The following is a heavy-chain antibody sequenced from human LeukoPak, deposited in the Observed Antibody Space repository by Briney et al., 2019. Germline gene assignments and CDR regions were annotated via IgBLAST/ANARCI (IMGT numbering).Heavy chain of an antibody. D-gene: IGHD6-19*01. CDR3: ARGISSGWYGAFDI. CDR1: GGSISSYY. CDR2: IYTSGST. V-gene: IGHV4-4*07. Sequence: SETLSLTFTVSGGSISSYYWSWIRQPAGKGLEWIGRIYTSGSTNYNPSLKSRVTMSVDTSKNQFSLKLSSVTAADTAVYYCARGISSGWYGAFDIWGQGTMVTVSS. J-gene: IGHJ3*02.